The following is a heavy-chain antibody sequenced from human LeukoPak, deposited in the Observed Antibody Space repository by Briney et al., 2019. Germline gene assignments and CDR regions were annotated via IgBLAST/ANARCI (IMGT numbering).Heavy chain of an antibody. V-gene: IGHV4-34*01. CDR3: AREGSYYDYFDY. J-gene: IGHJ4*02. CDR1: GGSFSGYY. Sequence: SETLSLTCAVYGGSFSGYYWSWIRQPPGKGLEWIGEINHSGSTNYNPSLKSRVTISVDTSKNQFSLKLSSVTAADTAVYYCAREGSYYDYFDYWGQGTLATVSS. CDR2: INHSGST. D-gene: IGHD1-26*01.